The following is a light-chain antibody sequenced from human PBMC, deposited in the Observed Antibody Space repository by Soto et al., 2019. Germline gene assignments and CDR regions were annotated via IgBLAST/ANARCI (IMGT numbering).Light chain of an antibody. V-gene: IGKV3-15*01. CDR2: DTS. CDR1: QSVSRF. Sequence: EIVMTQSPATLSVSPGERVTLSCRASQSVSRFLAWYQQRPGQAPRLLIYDTSTRATGVPARVSGSGSGTAFSLTISSMQYEDFAVSYCQQYYNWPPCTFGQGTTLEVK. J-gene: IGKJ2*02. CDR3: QQYYNWPPCT.